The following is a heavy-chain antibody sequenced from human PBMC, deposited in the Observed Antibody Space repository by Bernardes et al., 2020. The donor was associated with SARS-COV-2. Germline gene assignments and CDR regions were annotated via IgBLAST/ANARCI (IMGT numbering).Heavy chain of an antibody. Sequence: SVKVSCKASGGSFSTYTFIWVRQAPGRGPEWMGRINPLLGATDYAQQFQGRVTITADTSTSSAYMELSSLTSEDTAVYYCASPVLRGVSYGLDVWGQGTTVTVSS. CDR1: GGSFSTYT. J-gene: IGHJ6*02. CDR3: ASPVLRGVSYGLDV. V-gene: IGHV1-69*08. CDR2: INPLLGAT. D-gene: IGHD3-10*01.